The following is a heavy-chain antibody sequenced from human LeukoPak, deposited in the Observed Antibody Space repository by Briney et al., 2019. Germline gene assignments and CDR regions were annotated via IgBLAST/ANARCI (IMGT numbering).Heavy chain of an antibody. J-gene: IGHJ4*02. CDR3: ARLSGTRLTFDY. CDR1: GGSISGYY. CDR2: IYYSGST. Sequence: PSETLSLTCTVSGGSISGYYWSWIRQPPGKGLEWIGYIYYSGSTNYNPSLKSRVTISVDTSKNQFSLNLSSVTAADTAVYYCARLSGTRLTFDYWGQGTLATVSS. D-gene: IGHD1-20*01. V-gene: IGHV4-59*08.